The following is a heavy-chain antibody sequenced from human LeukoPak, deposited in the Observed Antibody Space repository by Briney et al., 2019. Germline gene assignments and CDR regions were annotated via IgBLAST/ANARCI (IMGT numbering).Heavy chain of an antibody. Sequence: GGSLRLSRAASGFTFSSYWMTWVRHLPGKGLEWVAKIKQDGSEKYYVDSVKGRFTISRDNTRDSLYLQMNSLRAEDTAVYYCARATRGSGPYYGSGSFFFDYWGQGTLVTVSS. D-gene: IGHD3-10*01. V-gene: IGHV3-7*01. CDR2: IKQDGSEK. J-gene: IGHJ4*02. CDR1: GFTFSSYW. CDR3: ARATRGSGPYYGSGSFFFDY.